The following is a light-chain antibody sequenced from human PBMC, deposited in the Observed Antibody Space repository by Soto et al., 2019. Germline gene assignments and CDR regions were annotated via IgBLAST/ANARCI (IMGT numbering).Light chain of an antibody. CDR3: HQYGNSPRT. Sequence: EIVLTQSPGTLSLSPGERATLSCRASQIVSSNYLAWYQQKPGQAPRLLIYGASSRATGIPDRFSGSGSGTDFTLTISRLEAEDCAMYYFHQYGNSPRTFGQGTKLEIK. J-gene: IGKJ2*01. V-gene: IGKV3-20*01. CDR2: GAS. CDR1: QIVSSNY.